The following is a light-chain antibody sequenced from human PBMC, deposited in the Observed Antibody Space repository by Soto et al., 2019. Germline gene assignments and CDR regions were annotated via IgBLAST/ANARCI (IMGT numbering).Light chain of an antibody. J-gene: IGKJ4*01. Sequence: DIQMTQSPSTLSASVGDRVTITCRASQNLNNWLAWFQQKPGKAPELLIYSASGLESGVPSRFSGSGFGTEFTLTISSLQPDDFATYYCQEYNGNSGLTFGGGTKVEIK. CDR1: QNLNNW. CDR3: QEYNGNSGLT. CDR2: SAS. V-gene: IGKV1-5*03.